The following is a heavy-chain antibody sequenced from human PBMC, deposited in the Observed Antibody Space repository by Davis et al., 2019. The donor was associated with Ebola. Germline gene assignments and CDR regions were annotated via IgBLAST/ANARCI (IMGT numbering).Heavy chain of an antibody. CDR1: GGSISSGGYY. CDR3: ARRVTMIVVVIHDAFDI. D-gene: IGHD3-22*01. J-gene: IGHJ3*02. Sequence: SETLSLTCTVSGGSISSGGYYWSWIRQHPGKGLEWIGYIYYSGSTYYNPSLKSRVTISVDTSKNQFSLKLSSVTAADTAVYYCARRVTMIVVVIHDAFDIWGQGTMVTVSS. CDR2: IYYSGST. V-gene: IGHV4-31*03.